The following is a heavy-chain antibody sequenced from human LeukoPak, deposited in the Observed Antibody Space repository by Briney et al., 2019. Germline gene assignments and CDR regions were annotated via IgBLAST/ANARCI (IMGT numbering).Heavy chain of an antibody. CDR2: INPNSGGT. D-gene: IGHD7-27*01. CDR3: AREVSGDPGDY. CDR1: GYTFSGYY. V-gene: IGHV1-2*06. J-gene: IGHJ4*02. Sequence: ASVKVSCKASGYTFSGYYMHWVRQAPGQGLEWMGRINPNSGGTNYAQKFHDRVTMTRDTSMSTAYMELSRLKSDDTAVYYCAREVSGDPGDYWGQGTLVTVSS.